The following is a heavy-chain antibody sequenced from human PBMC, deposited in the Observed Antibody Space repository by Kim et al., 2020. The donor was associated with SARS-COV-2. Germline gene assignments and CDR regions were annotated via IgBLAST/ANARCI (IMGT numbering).Heavy chain of an antibody. CDR3: AKDLSGWSNNFDY. CDR2: ISGPGGNT. Sequence: GGSLRLSCAASGFTFNSYAMNWVRQAPGKGLEWVSAISGPGGNTYYADSVKGRFTISRDNSKNTLYLQMNSLRVEDTAVYYCAKDLSGWSNNFDYWGQGT. J-gene: IGHJ4*02. D-gene: IGHD6-19*01. V-gene: IGHV3-23*01. CDR1: GFTFNSYA.